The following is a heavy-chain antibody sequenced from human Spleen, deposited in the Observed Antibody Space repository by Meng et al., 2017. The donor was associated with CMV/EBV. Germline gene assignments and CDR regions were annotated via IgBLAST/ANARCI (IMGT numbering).Heavy chain of an antibody. CDR3: AKSYQLPLDAFDI. Sequence: GESLKISCAASGFTFSNYAMNWVRQAPGKGLEWVSVIYNDGSTTYYADSVEGRFTISRDNSKNTLFLQMNSLRVEDTAVYSCAKSYQLPLDAFDIWGQGTMVTVSS. CDR1: GFTFSNYA. J-gene: IGHJ3*02. D-gene: IGHD2-2*01. V-gene: IGHV3-23*03. CDR2: IYNDGSTT.